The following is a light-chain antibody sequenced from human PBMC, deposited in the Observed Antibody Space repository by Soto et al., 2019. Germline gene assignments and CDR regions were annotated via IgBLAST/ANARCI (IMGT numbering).Light chain of an antibody. J-gene: IGKJ4*01. CDR1: RSISSY. V-gene: IGKV1-39*01. Sequence: DIQMTQSPSSLSASVGDRVTITFRASRSISSYLNWYQQKTGKATKLLIYAASILQSGVTSRFSGSGYGTDFTLTISSLQPEDFATYYCQQSYSTPPTFGGGTKVEI. CDR2: AAS. CDR3: QQSYSTPPT.